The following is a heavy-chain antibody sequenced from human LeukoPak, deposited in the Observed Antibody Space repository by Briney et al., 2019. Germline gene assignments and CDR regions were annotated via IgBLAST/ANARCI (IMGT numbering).Heavy chain of an antibody. D-gene: IGHD4-11*01. CDR2: TIPILGIA. V-gene: IGHV1-69*04. CDR1: GGTFSSYT. J-gene: IGHJ4*02. Sequence: GASVKVSCKASGGTFSSYTISWVRQAPGQGLEWMGRTIPILGIANYAQKFQGRVTITADKSTSTAYMELSSLRSEDTAVYYCARDGDYSNYIFDYWGQGTLVTVSS. CDR3: ARDGDYSNYIFDY.